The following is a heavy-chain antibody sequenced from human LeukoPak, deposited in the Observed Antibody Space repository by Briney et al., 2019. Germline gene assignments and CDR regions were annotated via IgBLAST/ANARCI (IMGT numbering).Heavy chain of an antibody. D-gene: IGHD2-15*01. CDR2: IKQDGSEK. V-gene: IGHV3-7*03. CDR3: ARPRAGFCSGGSCYTVDY. Sequence: QTGGSLRLSCAASGFTFSSYAMSWVRQAPGKGLEWVANIKQDGSEKYYVDSVKGRFTISRDNAKNSLYLQMYSLRAEDTGVYYCARPRAGFCSGGSCYTVDYWGQGTLVTVSS. CDR1: GFTFSSYA. J-gene: IGHJ4*02.